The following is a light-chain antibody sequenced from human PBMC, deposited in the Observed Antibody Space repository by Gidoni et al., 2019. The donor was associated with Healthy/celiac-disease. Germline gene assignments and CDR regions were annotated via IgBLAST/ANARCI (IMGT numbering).Light chain of an antibody. V-gene: IGKV3-20*01. CDR2: GAS. CDR3: QQYGSWT. Sequence: IVLTQSPVTLSLSPGERSTLSCRPSQSVSSSYLAWYQQKPGQSPRLLIYGASSRATGIPDRISGSGYGTDFTLTISRLEPEDYAVYYCQQYGSWTFGQGTKVEIK. CDR1: QSVSSSY. J-gene: IGKJ1*01.